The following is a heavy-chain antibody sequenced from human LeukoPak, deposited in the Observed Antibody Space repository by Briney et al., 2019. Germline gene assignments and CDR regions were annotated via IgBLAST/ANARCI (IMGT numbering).Heavy chain of an antibody. Sequence: SETLSLTCTVSGGSISSYYWSWIRQPPGKGLEWIGYIYYSGSTNYNPSLKSRVTISVDTSKNQFSLKLSSVTAADTAVYYCARGSSGYCSAASCFRPEDAFGIWGQGTVVTVS. D-gene: IGHD2-15*01. CDR3: ARGSSGYCSAASCFRPEDAFGI. V-gene: IGHV4-59*08. CDR1: GGSISSYY. CDR2: IYYSGST. J-gene: IGHJ3*02.